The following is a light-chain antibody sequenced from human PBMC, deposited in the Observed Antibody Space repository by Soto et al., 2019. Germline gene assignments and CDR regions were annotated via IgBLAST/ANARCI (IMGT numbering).Light chain of an antibody. V-gene: IGKV1-39*01. CDR3: QQSHGIPYT. Sequence: DIQMTQSPSSLSASVGDRVTITCRASQTISTYLNWYQQKPGKAPKLLIYAASTLQSGVPSRFSGSGSGTDFTLPINSLQPEDLATYYCQQSHGIPYTFGQGTKLEIK. J-gene: IGKJ2*01. CDR2: AAS. CDR1: QTISTY.